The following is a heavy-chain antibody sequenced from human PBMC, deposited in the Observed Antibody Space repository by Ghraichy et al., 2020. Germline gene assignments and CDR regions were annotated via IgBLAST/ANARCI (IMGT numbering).Heavy chain of an antibody. CDR3: AREWTTVDTVTPFFDN. D-gene: IGHD4-23*01. J-gene: IGHJ4*02. Sequence: GGSLRLSCAASGFTFSRNAMHWVRQAPGKGLEWVAVISYDGNNKYYADSVKGRVTISRDTSRNTLYLQMNRLRAEDTAVYYCAREWTTVDTVTPFFDNWGQGTLVTVSS. V-gene: IGHV3-30-3*01. CDR1: GFTFSRNA. CDR2: ISYDGNNK.